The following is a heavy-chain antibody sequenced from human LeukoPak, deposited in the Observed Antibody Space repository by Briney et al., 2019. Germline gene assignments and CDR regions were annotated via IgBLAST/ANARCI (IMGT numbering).Heavy chain of an antibody. Sequence: ASVKVSCNASGYTFTSYGISWVRQAPGQGLEWMGWISAYNGNTNYAQKLQGRVTMTTDTSTSTAYMELRSLRSDDTAVYYCATQYGGSGRYYFDYWGQGTLVTVSS. J-gene: IGHJ4*02. D-gene: IGHD6-19*01. CDR2: ISAYNGNT. CDR1: GYTFTSYG. CDR3: ATQYGGSGRYYFDY. V-gene: IGHV1-18*01.